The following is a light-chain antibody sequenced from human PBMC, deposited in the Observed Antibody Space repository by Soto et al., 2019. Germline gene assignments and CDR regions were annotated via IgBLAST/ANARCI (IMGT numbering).Light chain of an antibody. Sequence: EIVMTQSPATLSVSPGERATLSCRASQSVSNNLAWYPQKPGQAPRLLIYGASTSATGIPARFSGSGSGTEFTLTISSLQSEDFAVYYCQQYNNWAITFGQGTRLEIK. J-gene: IGKJ5*01. CDR2: GAS. CDR1: QSVSNN. CDR3: QQYNNWAIT. V-gene: IGKV3-15*01.